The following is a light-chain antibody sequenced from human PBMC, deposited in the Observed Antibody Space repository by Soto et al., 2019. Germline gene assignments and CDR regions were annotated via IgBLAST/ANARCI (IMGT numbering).Light chain of an antibody. V-gene: IGKV1-33*01. Sequence: DIQVTQTPSSLSASLGDRVTITCQASQAISDHLNWYQQKPGKAPKLLIYAASNLEPGVPSRFTGSGSGTDFTFTLTSLQPEDVATYYCQQYDNLPLTFGGGTRVDIK. CDR3: QQYDNLPLT. CDR1: QAISDH. CDR2: AAS. J-gene: IGKJ4*01.